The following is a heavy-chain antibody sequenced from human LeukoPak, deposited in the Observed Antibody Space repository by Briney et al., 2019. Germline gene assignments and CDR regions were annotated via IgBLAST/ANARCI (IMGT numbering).Heavy chain of an antibody. V-gene: IGHV4-59*08. D-gene: IGHD2-2*02. J-gene: IGHJ4*02. CDR1: GYSIKNDH. CDR2: VSDRGST. CDR3: ASLPGYTTGVDY. Sequence: PSETLSLMCTVSGYSIKNDHGNWIRQPPGKGLEWLGYVSDRGSTHYHPSLKSRVTMSVDTSKNSFSLKLTSVTAADTAIYYCASLPGYTTGVDYWGQGILVTVSS.